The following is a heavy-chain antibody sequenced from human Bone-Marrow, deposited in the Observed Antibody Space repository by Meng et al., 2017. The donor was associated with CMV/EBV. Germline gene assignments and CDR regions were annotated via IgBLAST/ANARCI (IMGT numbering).Heavy chain of an antibody. D-gene: IGHD7-27*01. CDR2: INSDGSST. CDR1: GFTFSSYW. Sequence: GGSLRLSCAASGFTFSSYWMHWVRQAPGKGLVWVSRINSDGSSTSYADSVKGRFTISRDNAKNTLYLQMNSLKTEDTAVYYCILGFATYGMDVWGQGTTVTVSS. J-gene: IGHJ6*02. CDR3: ILGFATYGMDV. V-gene: IGHV3-74*01.